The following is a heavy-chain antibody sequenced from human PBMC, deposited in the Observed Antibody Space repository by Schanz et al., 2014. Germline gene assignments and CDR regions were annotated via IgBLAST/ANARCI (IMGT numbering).Heavy chain of an antibody. CDR3: ARDLSSLIQGDV. Sequence: QVQLVESGGGVVQPGRSRRLSCEASGFTFSSYGMHWVRQAPGKGLEWVAVISYDGNNEDYADSVKGRFSISRDNSQNTLYLQMNGLRAEDTAVYFCARDLSSLIQGDVWGKGTTVTVSS. J-gene: IGHJ6*04. D-gene: IGHD2-2*01. V-gene: IGHV3-30*03. CDR2: ISYDGNNE. CDR1: GFTFSSYG.